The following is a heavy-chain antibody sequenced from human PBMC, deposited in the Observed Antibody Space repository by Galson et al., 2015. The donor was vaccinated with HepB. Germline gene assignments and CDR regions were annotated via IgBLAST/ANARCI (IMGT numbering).Heavy chain of an antibody. J-gene: IGHJ4*02. CDR1: GFTFSNHA. CDR2: IVGSGSGA. Sequence: SLRLSCAASGFTFSNHAMSWVRQAPGKGLEWVAGIVGSGSGAYYADTVKGRFTISRDNSRSMLYLQLTSLKAEDTATYYCENPGGAPVGASYSDFWGQGTLVTVSS. CDR3: ENPGGAPVGASYSDF. D-gene: IGHD3-16*01. V-gene: IGHV3-23*01.